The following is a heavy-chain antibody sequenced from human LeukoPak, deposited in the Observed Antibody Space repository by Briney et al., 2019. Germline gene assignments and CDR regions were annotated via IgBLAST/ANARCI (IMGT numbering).Heavy chain of an antibody. V-gene: IGHV3-23*01. D-gene: IGHD3-22*01. CDR1: GFTFSSYA. Sequence: PGGSLRLSCAASGFTFSSYAMSWVRQAPGKGLEWVSAISGSGGSTYYADSVKGRFTISRDNPKNTLYLQMNSLRAEDTAVYYCAKYPDYYDSSGYYFGWGQGTMVTVSS. CDR3: AKYPDYYDSSGYYFG. J-gene: IGHJ3*01. CDR2: ISGSGGST.